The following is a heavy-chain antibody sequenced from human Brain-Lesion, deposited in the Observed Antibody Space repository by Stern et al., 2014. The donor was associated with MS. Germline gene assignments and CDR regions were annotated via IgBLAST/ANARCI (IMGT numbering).Heavy chain of an antibody. CDR1: GGSVSSTSYA. Sequence: VQLVESGPGLVKPSETLSLTCTVAGGSVSSTSYAWAWIRQPPGKGLEWIGTIYYSGNTYYSPSLTSRLTISLDTSQNQFSLPRRSVTAADTAVYYCAGEEDIRYCSGGSCTGNWFDPWGQGTLVTVSS. CDR3: AGEEDIRYCSGGSCTGNWFDP. CDR2: IYYSGNT. J-gene: IGHJ5*02. D-gene: IGHD2-15*01. V-gene: IGHV4-39*01.